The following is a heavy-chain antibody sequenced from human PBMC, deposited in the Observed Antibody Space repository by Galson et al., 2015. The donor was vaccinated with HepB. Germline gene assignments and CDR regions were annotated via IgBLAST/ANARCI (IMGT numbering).Heavy chain of an antibody. Sequence: SLRLSCAASGFTFSSYWMHWVRQAPGKGLVWVSRINSDGSSTSYADSVKGRFTISRDNAKNTLYLQMNSLRAEDTAVYYCAREASIATVTVIYYYYYMDVWGKGTTVTVSS. CDR1: GFTFSSYW. CDR2: INSDGSST. J-gene: IGHJ6*03. CDR3: AREASIATVTVIYYYYYMDV. D-gene: IGHD4-17*01. V-gene: IGHV3-74*01.